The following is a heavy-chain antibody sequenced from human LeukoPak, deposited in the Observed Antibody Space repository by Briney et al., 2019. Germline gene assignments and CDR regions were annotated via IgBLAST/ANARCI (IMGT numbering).Heavy chain of an antibody. J-gene: IGHJ4*02. CDR1: GVTFSSYS. Sequence: GGSLRLSCAASGVTFSSYSMNWVRQAPGKGLEWVSSISSSSSYIYYADSVKGRFTISRDNAKNSLYLQMNSLRAEDTAVYYCARGDSYGYFYFDYWGQGTLVTVSS. CDR3: ARGDSYGYFYFDY. D-gene: IGHD5-18*01. V-gene: IGHV3-21*01. CDR2: ISSSSSYI.